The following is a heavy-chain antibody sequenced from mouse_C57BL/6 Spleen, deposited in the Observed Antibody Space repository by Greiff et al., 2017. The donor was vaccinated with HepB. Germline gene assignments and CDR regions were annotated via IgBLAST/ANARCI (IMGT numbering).Heavy chain of an antibody. D-gene: IGHD1-1*01. CDR3: TSQLLRSPMDY. Sequence: VQLQQSGAELVRPGASVKLSCTASGFNIKDYYMHWVKQRPEQGLERIGRIDPEDGDTEYAPKFQGKATMTADTSSNTAYLQPSRLTPEDTAVYYCTSQLLRSPMDYWGQGTSVTVAS. CDR2: IDPEDGDT. V-gene: IGHV14-1*01. CDR1: GFNIKDYY. J-gene: IGHJ4*01.